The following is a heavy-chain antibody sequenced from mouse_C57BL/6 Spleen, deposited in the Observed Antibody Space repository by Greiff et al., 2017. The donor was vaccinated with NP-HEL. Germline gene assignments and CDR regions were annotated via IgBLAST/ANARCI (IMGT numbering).Heavy chain of an antibody. J-gene: IGHJ3*01. V-gene: IGHV1-82*01. D-gene: IGHD2-3*01. CDR1: GYAFSSSW. CDR2: IYPGDGDT. CDR3: ARSYDPWFAY. Sequence: VQLQQSGPELVKPGASVKISCKASGYAFSSSWMNWVKQRPGKGLEWIGRIYPGDGDTNYNGKFKGKAKLTADKSSSTAYMQLSSLTSEDSAVYFCARSYDPWFAYWGQGTLVTVSA.